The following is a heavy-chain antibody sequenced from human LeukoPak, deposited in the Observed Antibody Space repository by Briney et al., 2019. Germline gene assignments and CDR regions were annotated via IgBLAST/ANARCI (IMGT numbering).Heavy chain of an antibody. J-gene: IGHJ4*02. Sequence: GGSLRLSCAASGFTVSSNYMSWVRQAPGKGLEWVSVIYSGDNTYYADSVKGRFTISRDNSKNTLYLQMNSLRAEDTAVYYCASAGGFYYGSSGYLDYWGQGTLVTVSS. D-gene: IGHD3-22*01. CDR3: ASAGGFYYGSSGYLDY. CDR1: GFTVSSNY. CDR2: IYSGDNT. V-gene: IGHV3-66*01.